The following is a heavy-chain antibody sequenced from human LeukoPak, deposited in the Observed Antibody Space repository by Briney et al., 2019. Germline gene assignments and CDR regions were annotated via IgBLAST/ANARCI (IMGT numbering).Heavy chain of an antibody. CDR3: AGRRSSGWYAY. CDR2: IYDSGTT. V-gene: IGHV3-53*01. J-gene: IGHJ4*02. D-gene: IGHD6-19*01. CDR1: GFTVSSNY. Sequence: AGGSLRLSCAASGFTVSSNYMSWVRQAPGKGLEWVSVIYDSGTTYYADSVKGRFLIFRDTSKNTVDLQMNSLGVEDTAVYYCAGRRSSGWYAYWGQGTLVTVSS.